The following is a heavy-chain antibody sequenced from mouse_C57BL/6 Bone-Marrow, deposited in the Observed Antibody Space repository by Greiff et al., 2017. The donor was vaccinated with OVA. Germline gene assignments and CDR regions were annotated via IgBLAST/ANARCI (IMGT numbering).Heavy chain of an antibody. D-gene: IGHD2-1*01. V-gene: IGHV1-59*01. CDR2: IDPSDSYT. CDR1: GYTFTSYW. Sequence: VKLQQPGAELVRPGTSVKLSCKASGYTFTSYWMHWVKQRPGQGLEWIGVIDPSDSYTNYNQKFKGKATLTVDTSSSTAYMQLSSLTSEDSAVYYCARREGGNYDYFDYWGQGTTLTVSS. J-gene: IGHJ2*01. CDR3: ARREGGNYDYFDY.